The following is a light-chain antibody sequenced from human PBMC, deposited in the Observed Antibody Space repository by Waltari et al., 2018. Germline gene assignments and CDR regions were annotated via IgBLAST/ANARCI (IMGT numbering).Light chain of an antibody. J-gene: IGKJ3*01. CDR2: GAS. V-gene: IGKV3-20*01. CDR1: QSVSSSY. CDR3: QHYGISPPGL. Sequence: EIVLTQSPGTLSFSPGERATLSCRASQSVSSSYFAWYQQKPGQAPRLLMYGASSRATGIPDRFSGSGSGTDFTLTISRLEPEDFAVYYCQHYGISPPGLFGPGTKVDIK.